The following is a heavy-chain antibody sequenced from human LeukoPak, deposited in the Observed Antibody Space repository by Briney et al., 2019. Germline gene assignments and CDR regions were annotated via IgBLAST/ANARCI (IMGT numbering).Heavy chain of an antibody. CDR2: IKSKTDGGTT. CDR3: ATGRHYFGL. J-gene: IGHJ2*01. CDR1: GLTLNNAW. Sequence: GGSLRLSCAASGLTLNNAWMSWVRQAPGKGPEWVGRIKSKTDGGTTDYSAPVKGRCTISRDDSKKTLYLQMNNLKIEDTAVYYCATGRHYFGLWGRGTLVTVSS. V-gene: IGHV3-15*01.